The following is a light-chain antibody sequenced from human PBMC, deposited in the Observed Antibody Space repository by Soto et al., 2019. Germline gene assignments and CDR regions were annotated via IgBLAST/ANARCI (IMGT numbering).Light chain of an antibody. J-gene: IGKJ1*01. CDR1: QNVSSNL. V-gene: IGKV3-20*01. CDR2: GAS. Sequence: TVLTQSPGTLTLSPCEGATVXXRASQNVSSNLLVWYQQHPHQAPXVLIYGASSRAAGIPGRFSSSGSGADFSLIIRRLEPDDFAVYYCHKNGYLLTFGQGTNVEIK. CDR3: HKNGYLLT.